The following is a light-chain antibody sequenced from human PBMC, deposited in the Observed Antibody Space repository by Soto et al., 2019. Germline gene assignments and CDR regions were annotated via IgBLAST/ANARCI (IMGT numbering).Light chain of an antibody. CDR1: RSVLNKSNTKNP. Sequence: DIVMTQSPYSLAVSLGERPTMNXKCSRSVLNKSNTKNPLDWYQQKPGHPPKLLFYWASAREYGAPDRFSGSGSGTDFTPTISSLQAEDVAVYYCHQYYTTPWTFGQGTKLDI. J-gene: IGKJ1*01. V-gene: IGKV4-1*01. CDR2: WAS. CDR3: HQYYTTPWT.